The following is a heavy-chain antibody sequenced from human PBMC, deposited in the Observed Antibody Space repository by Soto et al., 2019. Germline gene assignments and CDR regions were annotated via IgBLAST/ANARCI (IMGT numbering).Heavy chain of an antibody. CDR2: ISSSSYI. CDR1: GFTFSSYS. J-gene: IGHJ5*02. Sequence: EVQLVESGGGLVKPGGSLRLSCAASGFTFSSYSMNWVRQAPGKGLEWVSSISSSSYIYYADSVKGRFTISRDNAKNSLYLQMNSLRAEDTAVYYCARDRAAAGLNWFDPWGQGTLVTVSS. D-gene: IGHD6-13*01. V-gene: IGHV3-21*01. CDR3: ARDRAAAGLNWFDP.